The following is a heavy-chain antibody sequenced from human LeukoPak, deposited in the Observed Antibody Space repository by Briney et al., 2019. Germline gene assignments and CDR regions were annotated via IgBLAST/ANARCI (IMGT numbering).Heavy chain of an antibody. CDR2: LNPNNGGT. CDR3: VSQQVVPL. D-gene: IGHD6-13*01. CDR1: GYTFTVYY. J-gene: IGHJ4*02. Sequence: SVKVSCKASGYTFTVYYMHWVRQAPGQGFEWMGWLNPNNGGTNYAQKFQGRVTMARDTSISTAYMELSSLRSDDTAVYYCVSQQVVPLWGQGTLVTVAS. V-gene: IGHV1-2*02.